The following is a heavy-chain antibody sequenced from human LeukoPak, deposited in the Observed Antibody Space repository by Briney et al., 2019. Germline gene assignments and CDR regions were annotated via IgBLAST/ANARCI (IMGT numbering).Heavy chain of an antibody. V-gene: IGHV4-39*07. CDR1: GGSISSSSYY. CDR3: ARAPQYCGGDCPLYYFDY. CDR2: IYYSGST. Sequence: SETLSLTWTVSGGSISSSSYYWGWIRQPPGKGLEWIGSIYYSGSTYYNPSLKSRVTISVDTSKNQFSLKLSSVTAADTAVYYCARAPQYCGGDCPLYYFDYWGQGTLVTVSS. J-gene: IGHJ4*02. D-gene: IGHD2-21*02.